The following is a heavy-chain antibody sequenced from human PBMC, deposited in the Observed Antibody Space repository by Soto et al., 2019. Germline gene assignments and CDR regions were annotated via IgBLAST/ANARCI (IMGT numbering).Heavy chain of an antibody. V-gene: IGHV4-38-2*01. CDR1: GYSISSGYY. CDR2: IYHSGST. D-gene: IGHD2-15*01. J-gene: IGHJ5*02. CDR3: ARVLDSPQWYVWFDP. Sequence: SETLSLTCAVSGYSISSGYYWGWIRQPPGKGLEWIGSIYHSGSTYYNPSLKSRVTISVDTSKNQFSLKLSSVTAADTAVYYCARVLDSPQWYVWFDPWGQGTLVTVSS.